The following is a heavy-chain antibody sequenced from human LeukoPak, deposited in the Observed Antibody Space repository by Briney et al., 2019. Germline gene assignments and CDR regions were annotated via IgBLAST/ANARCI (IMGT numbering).Heavy chain of an antibody. CDR1: GYTFTSYA. CDR3: ARFGLGKHIEVAGIPFDI. CDR2: ISAYNGNT. D-gene: IGHD6-19*01. J-gene: IGHJ3*02. Sequence: ASVKVSCKASGYTFTSYAITWVRQAAGQGLEGMGWISAYNGNTNYAQKLQGRVTMTTDTSTSTAYMELRSLRSDDTALYYCARFGLGKHIEVAGIPFDIWGQGTMVTVSS. V-gene: IGHV1-18*01.